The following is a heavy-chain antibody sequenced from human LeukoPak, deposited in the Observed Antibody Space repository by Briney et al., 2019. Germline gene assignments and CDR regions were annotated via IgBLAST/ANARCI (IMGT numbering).Heavy chain of an antibody. Sequence: ASVKVSCKASGGTFSSYAISCVRQAPGQGLEWMGRIIPIFGIANYAQKFQGRVTITTDESTSTAYMELSSLRSEDTAVYYCARGIVGATTGDAFDIWGQGTMVTVSS. V-gene: IGHV1-69*05. CDR3: ARGIVGATTGDAFDI. D-gene: IGHD1-26*01. CDR1: GGTFSSYA. J-gene: IGHJ3*02. CDR2: IIPIFGIA.